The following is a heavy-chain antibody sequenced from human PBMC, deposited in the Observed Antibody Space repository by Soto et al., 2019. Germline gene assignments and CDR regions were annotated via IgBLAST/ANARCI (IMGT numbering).Heavy chain of an antibody. CDR2: INSDGSSS. V-gene: IGHV3-74*01. Sequence: EVQLVESGGGLVQPGGSLRLSCVASGLTFSRYWMHWVRQDPGKGLVWVSRINSDGSSSSYADSVKGRFTISRDNAKNTLYVQMNSLRAEDTAVYYCVRGYPYDYTGPSWGQGTLVTVSS. CDR3: VRGYPYDYTGPS. CDR1: GLTFSRYW. D-gene: IGHD3-16*01. J-gene: IGHJ5*02.